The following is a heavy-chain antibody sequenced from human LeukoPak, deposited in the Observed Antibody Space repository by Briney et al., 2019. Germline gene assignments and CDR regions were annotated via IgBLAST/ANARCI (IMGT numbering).Heavy chain of an antibody. Sequence: NASETLSLTCAVYGGSFSGYYWSWIRQPPGKGLEWIGEINHSGSTNYNPSLKSRVTISVDTSKNQFSLKLSSVTAADTAVYYCARGRGITIFGVVIMMPFHFDYWGQGTLVTVSS. V-gene: IGHV4-34*01. CDR3: ARGRGITIFGVVIMMPFHFDY. J-gene: IGHJ4*02. CDR2: INHSGST. CDR1: GGSFSGYY. D-gene: IGHD3-3*01.